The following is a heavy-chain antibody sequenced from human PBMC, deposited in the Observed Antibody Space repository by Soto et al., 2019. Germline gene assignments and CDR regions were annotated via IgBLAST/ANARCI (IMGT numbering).Heavy chain of an antibody. J-gene: IGHJ4*02. CDR1: GGTFSSYA. Sequence: SVKVSCKASGGTFSSYAISCVRQSPLQGLEWMGGIIPIFGTANYAQKFQGRVTITADESTSTAYMELSSLRSEDTAVYYCARDRGYSYGEEGVFDYWGQGTLVTVSS. V-gene: IGHV1-69*13. CDR2: IIPIFGTA. D-gene: IGHD5-18*01. CDR3: ARDRGYSYGEEGVFDY.